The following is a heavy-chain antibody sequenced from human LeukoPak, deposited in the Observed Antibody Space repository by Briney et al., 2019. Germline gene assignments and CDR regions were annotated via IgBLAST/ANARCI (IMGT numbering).Heavy chain of an antibody. Sequence: GASVKVSCKASGYTFTGYYMHWVRQAPGQGLEWMGWINPNSGGTNYAQKFQGRVTMTRDTSISTAYMELSRLRSDDTAVYYCAKQPGARPHYCSGGSCLDSSIYYMDVWGKGTTVTVSS. D-gene: IGHD2-15*01. CDR2: INPNSGGT. CDR3: AKQPGARPHYCSGGSCLDSSIYYMDV. V-gene: IGHV1-2*02. J-gene: IGHJ6*03. CDR1: GYTFTGYY.